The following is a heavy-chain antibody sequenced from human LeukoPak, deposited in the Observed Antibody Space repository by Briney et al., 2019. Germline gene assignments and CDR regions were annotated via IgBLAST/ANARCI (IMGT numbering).Heavy chain of an antibody. J-gene: IGHJ4*02. Sequence: GGSLRLSCAASGFTFSSYSMNWVRQAPGKGLEWVSYISSSRSTIYYADSVKGRFTISRDNAKNSLYLQVNSLRDEDTAVYYCARDLSYYYDSSGYYFPGGDYWGQGTLVTVSS. CDR2: ISSSRSTI. D-gene: IGHD3-22*01. V-gene: IGHV3-48*02. CDR1: GFTFSSYS. CDR3: ARDLSYYYDSSGYYFPGGDY.